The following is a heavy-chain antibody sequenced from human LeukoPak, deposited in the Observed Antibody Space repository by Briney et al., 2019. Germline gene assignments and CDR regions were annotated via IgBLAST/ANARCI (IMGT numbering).Heavy chain of an antibody. J-gene: IGHJ4*02. V-gene: IGHV1-2*02. D-gene: IGHD2-2*01. CDR3: GRKSASRKTSEFDY. CDR2: INPNSGGT. Sequence: ASVKVSCKASSYTFTGYYMHWVRQAPGQGLEWMGWINPNSGGTKYAQKFQGRVTMTRDTSISTAYMELSRLTFDDTAVYYCGRKSASRKTSEFDYWGQGTLVTVSS. CDR1: SYTFTGYY.